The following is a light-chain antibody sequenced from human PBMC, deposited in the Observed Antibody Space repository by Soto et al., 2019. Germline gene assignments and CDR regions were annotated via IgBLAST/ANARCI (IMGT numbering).Light chain of an antibody. Sequence: CAVTHSASVSGSPGQSITISCTGTSSDVGAYDYVSWYQQHPDKAPKLMIYEVSNRPSGVSNRFSGSKSVNTATLTISGLQAEDEADYYCSSYTSSSTRVFGTGTKVTVL. CDR2: EVS. V-gene: IGLV2-14*03. J-gene: IGLJ1*01. CDR1: SSDVGAYDY. CDR3: SSYTSSSTRV.